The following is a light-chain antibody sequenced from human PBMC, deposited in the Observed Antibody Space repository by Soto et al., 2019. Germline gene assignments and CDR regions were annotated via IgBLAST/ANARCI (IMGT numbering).Light chain of an antibody. CDR2: DAS. Sequence: EIVVTEFPANPSLSLREKITLSCRASQTVSSNLVWYQQKPGQAPRLLIYDASTRATDFPARFSGSGSGTEFTLTISSLQSEDFAVYYCQQFNSWPLTFGQGTKVDIK. CDR1: QTVSSN. CDR3: QQFNSWPLT. J-gene: IGKJ1*01. V-gene: IGKV3-15*01.